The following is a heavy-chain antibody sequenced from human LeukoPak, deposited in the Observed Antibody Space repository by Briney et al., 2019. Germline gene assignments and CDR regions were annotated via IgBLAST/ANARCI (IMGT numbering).Heavy chain of an antibody. CDR3: ARASIRMTTAGLVDY. V-gene: IGHV3-11*05. J-gene: IGHJ4*02. Sequence: PGGSLRLSCAASRFTFSDYYMSWIRQAPGTGREWGSYISSSSSYTNYADSLKGRFTISRDNAKNSLYLQMNSLRAEDTAVYYCARASIRMTTAGLVDYWGQGTLVTVSA. CDR2: ISSSSSYT. D-gene: IGHD6-13*01. CDR1: RFTFSDYY.